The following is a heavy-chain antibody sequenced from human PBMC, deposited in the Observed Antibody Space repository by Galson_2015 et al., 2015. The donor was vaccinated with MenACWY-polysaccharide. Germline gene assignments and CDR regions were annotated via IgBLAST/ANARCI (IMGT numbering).Heavy chain of an antibody. CDR3: ARQVYSSPDDQVYWFDP. CDR2: IYPGDSDT. D-gene: IGHD6-13*01. Sequence: QSGAEVKKPGESLKISCKGSGYSFTSYWIGWVRQMPGKGLEWMGIIYPGDSDTRYSPSFQGQVTISADKSISTAYLQWSSLKASDTAMYYCARQVYSSPDDQVYWFDPWGQGTLVTVSS. CDR1: GYSFTSYW. V-gene: IGHV5-51*01. J-gene: IGHJ5*02.